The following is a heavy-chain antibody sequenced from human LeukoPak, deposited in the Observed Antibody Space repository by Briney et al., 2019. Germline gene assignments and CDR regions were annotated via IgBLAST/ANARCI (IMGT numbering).Heavy chain of an antibody. V-gene: IGHV5-51*01. CDR1: GYNFPIYW. CDR2: IYPDDSNT. CDR3: ARQGAAGKYYYYYMDV. J-gene: IGHJ6*03. D-gene: IGHD6-13*01. Sequence: GESLKISCQGSGYNFPIYWIGWVRQMPGQGLEWMGIIYPDDSNTIYGPSFQGQVTISADKSINTAYPEWSSLMASDTAIYYCARQGAAGKYYYYYMDVWGKGTTVTVSS.